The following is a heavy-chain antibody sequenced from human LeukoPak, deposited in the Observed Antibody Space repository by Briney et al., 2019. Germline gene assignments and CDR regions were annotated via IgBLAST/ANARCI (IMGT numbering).Heavy chain of an antibody. V-gene: IGHV1-2*02. CDR1: GDTFTGYY. CDR3: ARAHDYGDFEGFDY. J-gene: IGHJ4*02. CDR2: INPNSGGT. D-gene: IGHD4-17*01. Sequence: ASVKVSCKASGDTFTGYYMHWVRQAPGQGLEWMGWINPNSGGTNYAQKFQGRVTMTRDTSISTAYMELSRLRSDDTAVYYCARAHDYGDFEGFDYWGQGTLVTVSS.